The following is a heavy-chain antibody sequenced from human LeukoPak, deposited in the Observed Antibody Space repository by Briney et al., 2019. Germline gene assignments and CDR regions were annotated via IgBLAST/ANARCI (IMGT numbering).Heavy chain of an antibody. CDR2: MNPNSGNT. CDR3: ARLSRVRGVIITGYFDY. J-gene: IGHJ4*02. V-gene: IGHV1-8*02. Sequence: GASVKVSCKASGYTFTSYDINWVRQATGQGLEWMGWMNPNSGNTSYAQKFQGRVTMTRDMSTSTVYMELSSLRSEDTAVYYCARLSRVRGVIITGYFDYWGQGTLVTVSS. CDR1: GYTFTSYD. D-gene: IGHD3-10*01.